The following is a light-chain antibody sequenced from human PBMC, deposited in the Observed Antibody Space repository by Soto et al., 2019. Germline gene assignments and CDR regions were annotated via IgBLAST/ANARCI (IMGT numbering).Light chain of an antibody. J-gene: IGKJ4*01. Sequence: EIVLTQSPATLSLSPGERATLSGRASQSVNRYLLWYQQKPGQPPRLLIYDASNRATGIPARFSGSGSGTDFTLTISSIAAEDSAIYYCQPRRDWPLTFGGGPKVEIK. CDR1: QSVNRY. CDR2: DAS. V-gene: IGKV3-11*01. CDR3: QPRRDWPLT.